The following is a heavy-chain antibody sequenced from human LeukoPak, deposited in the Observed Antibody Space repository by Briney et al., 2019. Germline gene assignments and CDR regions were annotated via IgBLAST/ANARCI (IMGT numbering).Heavy chain of an antibody. CDR3: ARATQVDI. CDR1: GGSFSGYY. J-gene: IGHJ3*02. V-gene: IGHV4-34*01. CDR2: INHSGST. Sequence: SETLSLTCAVYGGSFSGYYWSWIRQPPGKGLEWIGEINHSGSTNYNPSLKSRVTISVDTSKNQFSLKLSSVTAADTAVYYCARATQVDIWGQGTMVTVSS.